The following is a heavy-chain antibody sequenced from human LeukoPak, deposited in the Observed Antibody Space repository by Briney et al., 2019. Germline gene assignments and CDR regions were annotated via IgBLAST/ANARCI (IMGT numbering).Heavy chain of an antibody. D-gene: IGHD2-21*02. CDR1: GFIFSSYA. CDR2: ITDSGGGT. J-gene: IGHJ4*02. CDR3: AKGRDLDY. V-gene: IGHV3-23*01. Sequence: PGGSLRLSCAASGFIFSSYAMSWVRQAPGKGLEWVSAITDSGGGTFYADSVKGRFTISRDNSKNTLYLQMNSLRAEDTAIYYCAKGRDLDYWGQGALVTVSS.